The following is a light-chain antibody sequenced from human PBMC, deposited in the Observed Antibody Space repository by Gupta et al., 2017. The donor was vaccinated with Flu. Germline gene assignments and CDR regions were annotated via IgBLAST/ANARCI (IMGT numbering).Light chain of an antibody. Sequence: GTLSLSPGERATLSCRASQSVSSSYLAWYQQKPGQAPRLLIYGASSRATGIPDRFSGSGSGTDFTLTISRLEPEDFAVYYCQQYGSSPSTFGQGTRLEIK. CDR1: QSVSSSY. V-gene: IGKV3-20*01. CDR3: QQYGSSPST. J-gene: IGKJ5*01. CDR2: GAS.